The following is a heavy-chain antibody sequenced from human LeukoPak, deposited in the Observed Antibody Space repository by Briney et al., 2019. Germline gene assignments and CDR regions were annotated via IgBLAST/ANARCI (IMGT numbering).Heavy chain of an antibody. Sequence: AGGSLRLSCAASGFTFGSYAMSWVRQAPGKGLEWIGSIYYTGTTFDNPSLKSRVTLLVDTSKNQFSLKLSSVTAADTAVYYCARDSYYYNGRGYYAYWGQGTLVTVSS. CDR2: IYYTGTT. V-gene: IGHV4-39*07. CDR1: GFTFGSYA. CDR3: ARDSYYYNGRGYYAY. J-gene: IGHJ4*02. D-gene: IGHD3-22*01.